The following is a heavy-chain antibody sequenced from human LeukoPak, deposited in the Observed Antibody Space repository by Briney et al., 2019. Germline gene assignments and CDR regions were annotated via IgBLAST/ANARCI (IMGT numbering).Heavy chain of an antibody. CDR3: ARDGLPPHSSGWYNWFDP. CDR2: IYYSGST. D-gene: IGHD6-19*01. V-gene: IGHV4-59*01. CDR1: GGSISSYY. Sequence: SETLSLTCTVSGGSISSYYWSWIRQPPGKGLEWIGYIYYSGSTNYNPSLKSRVTISVDTSKNQFSLKLSSVTAADTAVYYCARDGLPPHSSGWYNWFDPWGQGTLVTVSS. J-gene: IGHJ5*02.